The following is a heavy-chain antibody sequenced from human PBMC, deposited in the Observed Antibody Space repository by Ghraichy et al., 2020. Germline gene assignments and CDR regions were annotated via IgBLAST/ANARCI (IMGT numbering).Heavy chain of an antibody. CDR1: GFTFSSYW. CDR2: IKQDGSEK. J-gene: IGHJ4*02. V-gene: IGHV3-7*01. D-gene: IGHD3-16*02. CDR3: ARDLPPEYDYVWGSYRTPGGYFDY. Sequence: LTCAASGFTFSSYWMSWVRQAPGKGLEWVANIKQDGSEKYYVDSVKGRFTISRDNAKNSLYLQMNSLRAEDTAVYYCARDLPPEYDYVWGSYRTPGGYFDYWGQGTLVTVSS.